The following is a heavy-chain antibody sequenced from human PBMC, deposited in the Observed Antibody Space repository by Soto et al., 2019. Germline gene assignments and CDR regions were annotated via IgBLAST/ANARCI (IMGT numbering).Heavy chain of an antibody. D-gene: IGHD3-22*01. J-gene: IGHJ4*02. Sequence: SGPTLVNPTEPLTLTCTFSGFSLSTSGMRVSWIRQAPGKALEWLARIDWDEDRFYSTSLKTRLTISKDTSKNQVVLTMTKMDPVGTATYYCARMRSDYDSSGLDYWGQGILVTVSS. CDR2: IDWDEDR. CDR3: ARMRSDYDSSGLDY. CDR1: GFSLSTSGMR. V-gene: IGHV2-70*04.